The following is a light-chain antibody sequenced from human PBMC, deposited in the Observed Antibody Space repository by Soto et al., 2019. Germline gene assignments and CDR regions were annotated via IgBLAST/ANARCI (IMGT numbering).Light chain of an antibody. J-gene: IGKJ5*01. CDR3: QHYNSFPIT. CDR1: QDIRFY. V-gene: IGKV1-33*01. Sequence: DIQMTQSPSSLSASLGDRVTITCQASQDIRFYLNWFHQKTGQAPKLLIYDAPQLETGVPSRFSGSGSGTDFTFTINSLQPEDIGTYYCQHYNSFPITFGQGTRLEIK. CDR2: DAP.